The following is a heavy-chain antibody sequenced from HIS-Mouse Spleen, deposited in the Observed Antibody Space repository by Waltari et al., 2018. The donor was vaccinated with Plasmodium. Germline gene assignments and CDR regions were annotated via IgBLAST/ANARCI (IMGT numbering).Heavy chain of an antibody. CDR2: ISYDGSNK. Sequence: QVQLVESGGGVVQPGRSLRLSCAASGFPFRSFGLPGVRQAPGKGLEWVAVISYDGSNKYYADSVKGRFTISRDNSKNTLYLQMNSLRAEDTAVYYCAKEVLGYYDFWSRPDYWGQGTLVTVSS. J-gene: IGHJ4*02. D-gene: IGHD3-3*01. CDR3: AKEVLGYYDFWSRPDY. CDR1: GFPFRSFG. V-gene: IGHV3-30*18.